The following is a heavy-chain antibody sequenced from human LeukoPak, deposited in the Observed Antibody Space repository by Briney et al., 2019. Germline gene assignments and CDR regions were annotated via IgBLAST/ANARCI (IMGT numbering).Heavy chain of an antibody. CDR2: IIPILGTR. V-gene: IGHV1-69*13. D-gene: IGHD1-1*01. CDR3: ARVQAGTTDY. CDR1: GRTVSGFS. J-gene: IGHJ4*02. Sequence: ASVKVSCKASGRTVSGFSISRVRQAAGQWLEWMGGIIPILGTRKYAQKFQGRVTITADESTSTVYMELSGLRSEDTAVYYCARVQAGTTDYWGQGTLVTVSS.